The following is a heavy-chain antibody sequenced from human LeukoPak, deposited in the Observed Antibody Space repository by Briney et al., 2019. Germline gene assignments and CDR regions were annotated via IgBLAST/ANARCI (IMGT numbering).Heavy chain of an antibody. CDR2: ISGGGGTT. D-gene: IGHD1-26*01. J-gene: IGHJ4*02. CDR1: GFTFSSYA. Sequence: GGSLRLSCAASGFTFSSYAMTWVRQAPGEGLEWVSTISGGGGTTYYPDSVKGRFTNSRDNSKNTLYLQMNSLRAEDTAVYYCAKARGLGIVGAHFDYWGQGTLVTVSS. CDR3: AKARGLGIVGAHFDY. V-gene: IGHV3-23*01.